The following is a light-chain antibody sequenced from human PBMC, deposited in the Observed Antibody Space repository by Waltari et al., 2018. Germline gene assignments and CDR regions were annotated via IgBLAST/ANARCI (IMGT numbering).Light chain of an antibody. Sequence: DIQMTQSPSTLSASVGDRVTITCRGSHSIGDLLAWYQKKPGKAPKLLIYQASRLESGVPSRFSGSGSGAEFTLTISSLQPDDFATYYCQQYNSHSTWTFGQGTKVDIK. J-gene: IGKJ1*01. CDR2: QAS. CDR3: QQYNSHSTWT. CDR1: HSIGDL. V-gene: IGKV1-5*03.